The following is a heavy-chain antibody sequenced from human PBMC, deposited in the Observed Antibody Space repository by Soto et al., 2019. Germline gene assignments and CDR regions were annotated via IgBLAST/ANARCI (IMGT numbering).Heavy chain of an antibody. Sequence: EVQLVESGGGLVQPGGSLRVSCAASRFTFSSYEMNWVRQAPGKGLEWVSYISSSGSTIYYADSVKGRFTTSRDNAKNSLYLQMSSLRAEDTAVYYCAKAVLSGYYYYGMDVWGQGTTVTVSS. CDR1: RFTFSSYE. D-gene: IGHD6-6*01. J-gene: IGHJ6*02. V-gene: IGHV3-48*03. CDR2: ISSSGSTI. CDR3: AKAVLSGYYYYGMDV.